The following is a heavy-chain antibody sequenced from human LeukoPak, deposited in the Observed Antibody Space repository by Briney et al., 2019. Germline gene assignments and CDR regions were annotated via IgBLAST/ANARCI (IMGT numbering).Heavy chain of an antibody. CDR2: ISGSGGST. V-gene: IGHV3-23*01. D-gene: IGHD4-17*01. Sequence: GGSLRLSCAASGFTFSSYAMSWVRQAPGKGLEWVLAISGSGGSTYYADSVKGRFTISRDNSKNTLYLQMNSLRAEDTAVYYCAKYYGDYGWFDPWGQGTLVTVSS. J-gene: IGHJ5*02. CDR1: GFTFSSYA. CDR3: AKYYGDYGWFDP.